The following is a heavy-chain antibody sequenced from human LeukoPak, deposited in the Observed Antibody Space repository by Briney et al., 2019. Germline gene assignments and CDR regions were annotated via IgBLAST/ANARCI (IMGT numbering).Heavy chain of an antibody. V-gene: IGHV3-9*01. J-gene: IGHJ1*01. Sequence: GESLRLSCAASGFTFDDYAMHWVRQAPGKGLEWVSGISWNSGSIGYADSVKGRFTISRDNAKNSLYLQMNSLRAEDTALYYCAKDKAEYSSSWYLFQHWGQGTLVTVSS. CDR1: GFTFDDYA. CDR2: ISWNSGSI. CDR3: AKDKAEYSSSWYLFQH. D-gene: IGHD6-13*01.